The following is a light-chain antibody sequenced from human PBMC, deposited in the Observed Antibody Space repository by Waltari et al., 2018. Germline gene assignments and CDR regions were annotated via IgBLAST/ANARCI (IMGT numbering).Light chain of an antibody. CDR1: SSYVGGYNY. CDR3: SSYTTGNSLAV. V-gene: IGLV2-14*03. Sequence: QSALTQPAPVSGSPGQPITISCTGTSSYVGGYNYVSWYQQHPGKAPKLMIYDIVNRPLGISNRFSGSKSGNTASLTISGLQAEDEADYYCSSYTTGNSLAVFGGGTKLTVL. CDR2: DIV. J-gene: IGLJ2*01.